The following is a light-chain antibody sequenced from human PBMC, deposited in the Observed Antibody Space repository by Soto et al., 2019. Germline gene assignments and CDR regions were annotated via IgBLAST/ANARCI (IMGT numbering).Light chain of an antibody. CDR2: GAS. Sequence: EIVMTQSPAILSVSPGERATLSCRASQSVRSNLAWFQQKPGQAPRLLIYGASSRATGIPARFSASGSGKDFTLTISSLQSEDFAVYYCQQYNRWLAWTFGQGTKVDIK. CDR1: QSVRSN. J-gene: IGKJ1*01. CDR3: QQYNRWLAWT. V-gene: IGKV3-15*01.